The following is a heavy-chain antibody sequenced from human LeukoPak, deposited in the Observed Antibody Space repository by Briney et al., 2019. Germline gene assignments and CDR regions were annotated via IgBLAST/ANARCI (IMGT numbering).Heavy chain of an antibody. D-gene: IGHD1-26*01. CDR3: TRGSLSGSSRDY. CDR1: GYTFSGYD. CDR2: MNAYTGDT. J-gene: IGHJ4*02. V-gene: IGHV1-8*01. Sequence: ASVSVSCKASGYTFSGYDINWVRQAIGQGLEWMGWMNAYTGDTGYAQKFQGRVTMTRNTSVDTAFMELSGLGFEDTAIYYCTRGSLSGSSRDYWGQGTLVTVSS.